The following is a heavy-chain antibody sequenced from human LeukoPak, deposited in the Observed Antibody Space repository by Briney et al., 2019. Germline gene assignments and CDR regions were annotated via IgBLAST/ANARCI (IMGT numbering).Heavy chain of an antibody. CDR2: IWYDGSNK. V-gene: IGHV3-33*01. D-gene: IGHD4-23*01. Sequence: GGSLRLSCAASGFTFSSYGMHWVRQAPGKGLEWVAVIWYDGSNKYYADSVKGRFTISRDNSKNTLYLQMNSLRAEDTAVYYCARDNYGGNYDYWGQGTLDTVSS. CDR1: GFTFSSYG. CDR3: ARDNYGGNYDY. J-gene: IGHJ4*02.